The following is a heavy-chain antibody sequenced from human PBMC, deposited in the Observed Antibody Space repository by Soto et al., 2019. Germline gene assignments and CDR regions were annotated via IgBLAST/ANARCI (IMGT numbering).Heavy chain of an antibody. D-gene: IGHD2-8*01. CDR1: GGSISSGGYY. Sequence: SETLSLTCTVSGGSISSGGYYWSWIRQHPGKGLEWIGYIYYSGSTYYNPSLKSRVTISVDTPKNQFSLKLSSVTAADTAVYYCAREGKYCTNGVCYAPRASRGYYYYGMDVWGQGTTVTVSS. J-gene: IGHJ6*02. V-gene: IGHV4-31*03. CDR2: IYYSGST. CDR3: AREGKYCTNGVCYAPRASRGYYYYGMDV.